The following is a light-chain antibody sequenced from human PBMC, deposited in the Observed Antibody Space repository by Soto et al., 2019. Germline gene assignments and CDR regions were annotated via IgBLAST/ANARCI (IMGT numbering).Light chain of an antibody. CDR3: QQYNSYSPEFT. CDR1: QSISSW. V-gene: IGKV1-5*03. Sequence: DIPMTQSPSTLSASVGDRVTITCRASQSISSWLAWYQQKPGKAPKLLIYKASSLESGVPSRFSGSGSGTAFTLTISSLQPDDFATYYCQQYNSYSPEFTFGPGTKVDIK. CDR2: KAS. J-gene: IGKJ3*01.